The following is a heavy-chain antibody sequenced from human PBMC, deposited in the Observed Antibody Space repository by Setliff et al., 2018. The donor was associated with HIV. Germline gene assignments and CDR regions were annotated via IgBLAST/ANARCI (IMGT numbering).Heavy chain of an antibody. J-gene: IGHJ3*02. CDR2: INPNSGGT. CDR3: ATITIVGVASDAFDI. D-gene: IGHD3-3*01. CDR1: GYTFTGYY. V-gene: IGHV1-2*02. Sequence: ASVKVSCKASGYTFTGYYIHWVRQAPGQGLEWMGWINPNSGGTNYARNFQGRVTMTRDTSFSTAYMDLRRLRSGDTAMYYCATITIVGVASDAFDIWGQGTMVTVSS.